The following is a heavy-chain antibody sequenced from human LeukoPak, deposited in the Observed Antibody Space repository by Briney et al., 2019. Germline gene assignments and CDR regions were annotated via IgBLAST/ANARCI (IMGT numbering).Heavy chain of an antibody. Sequence: SGGSLRLSCAASGFTLSSHSMTWVRQAPGKGLEWVSYITSTSSIIYYADSVKGRFTISRDNAKNSLYLQMNSLRAEDTAVYFCARDLSSGMPGGFDYWGQGNLVTVSS. CDR1: GFTLSSHS. D-gene: IGHD3-22*01. J-gene: IGHJ4*02. V-gene: IGHV3-48*04. CDR2: ITSTSSII. CDR3: ARDLSSGMPGGFDY.